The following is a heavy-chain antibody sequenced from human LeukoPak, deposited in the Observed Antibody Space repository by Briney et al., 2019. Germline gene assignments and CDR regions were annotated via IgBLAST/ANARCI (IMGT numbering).Heavy chain of an antibody. V-gene: IGHV3-30-3*01. D-gene: IGHD3-10*01. CDR3: AREGYYGSGSPPSLYFDY. Sequence: GGSLRLSCAASGFTFRNYVIHWVRQAPGKGLEWVAVTSSDLNVKLYADSVEGRFTISRDNSRSTLYSQMNSLRPEDTAIYYCAREGYYGSGSPPSLYFDYWGQGTPVTVSS. CDR1: GFTFRNYV. J-gene: IGHJ4*02. CDR2: TSSDLNVK.